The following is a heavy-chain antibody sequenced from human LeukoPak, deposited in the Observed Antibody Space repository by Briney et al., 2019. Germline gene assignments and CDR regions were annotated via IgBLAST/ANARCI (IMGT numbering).Heavy chain of an antibody. D-gene: IGHD3-10*01. CDR1: GFTFSNYW. V-gene: IGHV3-7*01. J-gene: IGHJ4*02. CDR3: ARWAVDSGVYYIAS. Sequence: GGSPRLSCAASGFTFSNYWMTWVRQAPGKGLQWVASIRQDANVKYYVDSVRGRLTISRDNAENSLHLQMNSLRAEDTAVYYCARWAVDSGVYYIASWGQGSLVTVSS. CDR2: IRQDANVK.